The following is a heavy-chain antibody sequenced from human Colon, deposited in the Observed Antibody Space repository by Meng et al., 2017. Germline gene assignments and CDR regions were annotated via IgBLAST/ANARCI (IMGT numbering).Heavy chain of an antibody. J-gene: IGHJ4*02. V-gene: IGHV4-30-4*01. CDR3: ARNPVIPDARTFDF. CDR1: GVSINTPDYY. D-gene: IGHD2-2*01. CDR2: IHSSGNT. Sequence: VQLQESGPGLEAPSQTLSLTGRVSGVSINTPDYYWNWIRQSPGKGLEWLGYIHSSGNTYYTPSLKSRLTMSLDTSKNQFSLRLTSVTAADTAVYYCARNPVIPDARTFDFWGQGALVTVSS.